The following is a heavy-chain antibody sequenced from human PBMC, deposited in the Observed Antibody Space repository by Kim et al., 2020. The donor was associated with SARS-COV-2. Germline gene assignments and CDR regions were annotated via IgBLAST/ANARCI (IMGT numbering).Heavy chain of an antibody. D-gene: IGHD2-15*01. V-gene: IGHV3-33*05. CDR2: VSYDGSDK. CDR1: GFTFSSYG. J-gene: IGHJ6*01. Sequence: GGSLRLSCAASGFTFSSYGMHWVRQVPGMGLEWVAHVSYDGSDKYYADSVKGRFTISKDFSRKTLYLQMNNLRAGDTALYYCAKASRSTISGHYYAMDV. CDR3: AKASRSTISGHYYAMDV.